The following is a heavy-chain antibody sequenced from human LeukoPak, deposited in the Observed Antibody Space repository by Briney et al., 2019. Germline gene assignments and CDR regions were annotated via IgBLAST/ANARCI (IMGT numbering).Heavy chain of an antibody. Sequence: GGSLRLSCAASEFTVSTNYMNWVRQAPGKGLEWVSAIYSGGNTYYADSVKGRFTVSRDNSKSTLYLQMNSLMADDTAVYYCAKDRLTDSRAYTNEHYFDYLGQGTLVTVSS. CDR3: AKDRLTDSRAYTNEHYFDY. CDR1: EFTVSTNY. J-gene: IGHJ4*02. CDR2: IYSGGNT. V-gene: IGHV3-53*01. D-gene: IGHD3-22*01.